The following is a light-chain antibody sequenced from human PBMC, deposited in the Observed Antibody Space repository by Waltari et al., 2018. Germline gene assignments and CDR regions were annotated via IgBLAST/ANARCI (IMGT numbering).Light chain of an antibody. Sequence: DIVMTQTPLSLSVTPGHPASLPCKVSEGLLFRNGKTYMYWFLQRPGQSPQLLIYEVSSRLSGVPDRFSGSGSGTDFTLKISRVEAEDVGIYYCMQGIHLPLTFGGGTKVEIK. CDR1: EGLLFRNGKTY. CDR3: MQGIHLPLT. J-gene: IGKJ4*01. CDR2: EVS. V-gene: IGKV2-29*02.